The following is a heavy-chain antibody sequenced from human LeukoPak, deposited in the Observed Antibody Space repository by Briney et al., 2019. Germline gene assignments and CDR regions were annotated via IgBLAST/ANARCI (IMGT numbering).Heavy chain of an antibody. Sequence: PGGSLRLSCAASGFTFSSYEMNWVRQAPGKGLEWVSYISSSGSTIYYADSVKGRFTISRDNAKNSLYLQMNSLRAEDTAVYYCARVPMVRGIAIAEADYWGQGTLVTVSS. V-gene: IGHV3-48*03. CDR3: ARVPMVRGIAIAEADY. CDR2: ISSSGSTI. D-gene: IGHD3-10*01. CDR1: GFTFSSYE. J-gene: IGHJ4*02.